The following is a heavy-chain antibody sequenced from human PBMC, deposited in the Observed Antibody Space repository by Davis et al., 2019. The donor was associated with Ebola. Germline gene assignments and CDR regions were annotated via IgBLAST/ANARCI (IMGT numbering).Heavy chain of an antibody. CDR1: GFPFSSYT. V-gene: IGHV3-21*01. CDR2: ISSDGSYI. CDR3: ATSESFFDYAAYFHN. J-gene: IGHJ4*02. D-gene: IGHD3-16*01. Sequence: GESLKISCAASGFPFSSYTMNWVRQAPGKGLERVSSISSDGSYIFYADSAKGRFSISRDNAKNPLDLQMNSLKAEETAVYFCATSESFFDYAAYFHNWGQGTLLTVSS.